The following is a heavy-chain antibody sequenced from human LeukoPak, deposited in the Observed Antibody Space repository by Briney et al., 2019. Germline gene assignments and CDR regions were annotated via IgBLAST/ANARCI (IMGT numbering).Heavy chain of an antibody. D-gene: IGHD1-26*01. V-gene: IGHV3-21*01. Sequence: GGSLRLSCAASGFTFSSYSMNWVRQAPGKGLEWVSSISSSSSYIYYADSVKGRFTISRDNAKNSLYLQMNSLRAEDTAVYYCARIFMATTQFIDYWGQGTLVTVSS. J-gene: IGHJ4*02. CDR1: GFTFSSYS. CDR3: ARIFMATTQFIDY. CDR2: ISSSSSYI.